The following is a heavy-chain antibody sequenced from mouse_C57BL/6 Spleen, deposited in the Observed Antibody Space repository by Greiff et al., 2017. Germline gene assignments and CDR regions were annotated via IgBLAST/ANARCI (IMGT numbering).Heavy chain of an antibody. CDR2: ISSGSSTI. D-gene: IGHD1-1*01. Sequence: DVKLVESGGGLVKPGGSLKLSCAASGFTFSDYGMHWVRQAPEKGLEWVAYISSGSSTIYYADTVKGRFTISRDNAKNTLFLQMTSLRSEDTAMYYCARITTVVAPHAMDYWGQGASVTVSS. CDR1: GFTFSDYG. J-gene: IGHJ4*01. V-gene: IGHV5-17*01. CDR3: ARITTVVAPHAMDY.